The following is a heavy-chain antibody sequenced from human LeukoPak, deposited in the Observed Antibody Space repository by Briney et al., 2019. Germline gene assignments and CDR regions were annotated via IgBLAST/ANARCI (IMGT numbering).Heavy chain of an antibody. CDR1: GGSISSSRYY. J-gene: IGHJ3*02. Sequence: KPLETLSLTCTVSGGSISSSRYYWGWIRQPPGKGLEWIGSMYYSGSTYYNPSLKSRVTISVDTSKNQFSLKLSPMTAADTAVYYCARDFSAAFDIWGQGTMVTVSS. CDR3: ARDFSAAFDI. V-gene: IGHV4-39*07. D-gene: IGHD2/OR15-2a*01. CDR2: MYYSGST.